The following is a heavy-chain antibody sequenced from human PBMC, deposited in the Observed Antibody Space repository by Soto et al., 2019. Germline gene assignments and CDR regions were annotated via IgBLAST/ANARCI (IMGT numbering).Heavy chain of an antibody. J-gene: IGHJ5*02. Sequence: EVQLVESGGGLVQPGGSLRLSCAASGFTFSSYNMNWVRQAPGKGLEWVSYISSSSSSIYYADSVRGRFTISRDNAKNSLYLQMNNLRDEDTAVYYCAGDLGTIRWFDPWGQGTLVTVSS. CDR3: AGDLGTIRWFDP. CDR2: ISSSSSSI. V-gene: IGHV3-48*02. D-gene: IGHD3-10*01. CDR1: GFTFSSYN.